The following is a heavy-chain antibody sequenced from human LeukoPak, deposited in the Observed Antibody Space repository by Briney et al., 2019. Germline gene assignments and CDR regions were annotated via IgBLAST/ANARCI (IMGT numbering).Heavy chain of an antibody. CDR1: GYTFTSYY. CDR2: INPSGGST. J-gene: IGHJ5*02. D-gene: IGHD2-2*02. Sequence: ASVKVSCKASGYTFTSYYMHWVRQAPGQGLEWMGIINPSGGSTSYAQKFQGRVTITADESTSAAYMELSSLRSEDTAVYYCAREGPILGYCSSTSCYSFDPWGQGTLVTVSS. V-gene: IGHV1-46*01. CDR3: AREGPILGYCSSTSCYSFDP.